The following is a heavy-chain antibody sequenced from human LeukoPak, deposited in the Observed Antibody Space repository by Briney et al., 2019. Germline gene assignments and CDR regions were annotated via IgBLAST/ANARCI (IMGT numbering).Heavy chain of an antibody. CDR2: ISYDGSNK. Sequence: GRSLRLSCAASGFTFSSYAMHWVRQAPGKGLEWVAVISYDGSNKYYADSVKGRFTISRDNSKNTLYLQMSSLRPEDTAVYYCARGATAMVSFYCDYWGQGTLVTVSS. V-gene: IGHV3-30-3*01. D-gene: IGHD5-18*01. CDR3: ARGATAMVSFYCDY. J-gene: IGHJ4*02. CDR1: GFTFSSYA.